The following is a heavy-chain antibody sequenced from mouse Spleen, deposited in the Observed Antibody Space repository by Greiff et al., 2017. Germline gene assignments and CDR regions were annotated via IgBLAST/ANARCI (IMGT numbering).Heavy chain of an antibody. V-gene: IGHV1-47*01. CDR2: FHPYNDDT. D-gene: IGHD4-1*01. CDR1: GYTFTTYP. Sequence: VQLQQPGAELVRPGSSVKLSCKASGYTFTTYPIEWVKQNHGKSLEWIGNFHPYNDDTKYNEKFKGKATLTVEKSSSTVYLELSRLTSDDSAVYYCARRRNWDYAMDYWGQGTSVTVSS. CDR3: ARRRNWDYAMDY. J-gene: IGHJ4*01.